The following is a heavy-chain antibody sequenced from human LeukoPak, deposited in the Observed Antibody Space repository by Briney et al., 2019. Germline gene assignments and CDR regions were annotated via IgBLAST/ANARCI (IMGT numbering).Heavy chain of an antibody. CDR3: ARVRGSSSGWYDF. J-gene: IGHJ5*01. CDR2: INSDGSNT. D-gene: IGHD6-19*01. CDR1: GSTFSSSW. Sequence: AGGSLRLSCAASGSTFSSSWIHWARQAPGKGLLWGSRINSDGSNTNYADSVKGRFTISRDNAKNTLYLQMNSVRAEDTAVYYCARVRGSSSGWYDFWGQGTLVTVSS. V-gene: IGHV3-74*01.